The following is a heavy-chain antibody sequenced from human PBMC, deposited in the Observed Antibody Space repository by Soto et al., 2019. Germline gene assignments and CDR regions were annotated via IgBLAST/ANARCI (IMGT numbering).Heavy chain of an antibody. J-gene: IGHJ4*02. Sequence: PGGFLRPSCAASGFPFSHYAMTWVRQAPGKGLEWVSSISGSADTSYYADSVKGRFTISRDNAKNTLYLQMSSLRADDTALYYCAKVAQQWLVRYFDSWGQGILVTVSS. V-gene: IGHV3-23*01. D-gene: IGHD6-19*01. CDR3: AKVAQQWLVRYFDS. CDR2: ISGSADTS. CDR1: GFPFSHYA.